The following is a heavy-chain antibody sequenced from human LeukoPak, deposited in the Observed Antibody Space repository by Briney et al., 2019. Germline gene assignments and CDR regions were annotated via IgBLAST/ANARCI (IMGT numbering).Heavy chain of an antibody. CDR2: IYYSGST. V-gene: IGHV4-59*01. Sequence: SETLSITCTVSGASISSYYWSWIRQPPGKGLEWFGYIYYSGSTNYNPSLKSRVTISVDTSKNQFSLKLSSVTAADTAVYYCARRLGYSSSWFDYWGQGTLVTVSS. J-gene: IGHJ4*02. D-gene: IGHD6-13*01. CDR3: ARRLGYSSSWFDY. CDR1: GASISSYY.